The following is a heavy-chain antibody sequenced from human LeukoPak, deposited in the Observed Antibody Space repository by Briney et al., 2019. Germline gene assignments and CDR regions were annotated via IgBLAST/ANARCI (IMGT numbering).Heavy chain of an antibody. Sequence: SETLSLTCTVSGGSISSYYWSWIRQPPGKGLEWIGYIYYSGSTNYNPSLKSRVTISVDTSKNQFSLKLSSVTAADTAVYCCARVRRMDGYSLVSSMYYFDYWGQGTLVTVSS. V-gene: IGHV4-59*01. D-gene: IGHD5-24*01. CDR3: ARVRRMDGYSLVSSMYYFDY. CDR2: IYYSGST. J-gene: IGHJ4*02. CDR1: GGSISSYY.